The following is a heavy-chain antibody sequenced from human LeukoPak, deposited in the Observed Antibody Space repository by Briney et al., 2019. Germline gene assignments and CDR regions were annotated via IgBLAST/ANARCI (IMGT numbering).Heavy chain of an antibody. CDR3: ARRRSRYYFDY. CDR1: GGSISSSSYY. D-gene: IGHD6-6*01. V-gene: IGHV4-39*01. CDR2: IYHSGST. J-gene: IGHJ4*02. Sequence: SETLSLTCTVSGGSISSSSYYWGWIRQPPGKGLEWIGSIYHSGSTYYSPSLKSRVTISVDTSQNQFSLKLNSVTAADTAVYYCARRRSRYYFDYWGQGTLVTVSS.